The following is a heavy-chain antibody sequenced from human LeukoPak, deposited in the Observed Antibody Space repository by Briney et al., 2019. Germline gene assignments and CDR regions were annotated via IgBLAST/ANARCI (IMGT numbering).Heavy chain of an antibody. CDR2: INHSGST. CDR1: GGSFSGYS. CDR3: ARGGWFDP. V-gene: IGHV4-34*01. Sequence: PSETLSLTCAVYGGSFSGYSWNWIRQPPGKGLEWIGEINHSGSTNYNPSLKSRVTISVDTSKNQFSLKLSSVTAADTAVYYCARGGWFDPWGQGTLVTVSS. J-gene: IGHJ5*02.